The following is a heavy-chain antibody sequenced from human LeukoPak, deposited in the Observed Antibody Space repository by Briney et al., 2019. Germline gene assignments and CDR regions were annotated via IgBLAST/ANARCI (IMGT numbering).Heavy chain of an antibody. D-gene: IGHD6-13*01. Sequence: ASVKVSCKASGYTFTSYDINWVRQATGQGLEWMGWMNPNSGNTGYAQKFQGRVTMTRNTSISTAYMELSSLRSEDTAVYYCARPRGRAAPRPNSYNWFDPWGQGTLVTVSS. CDR2: MNPNSGNT. J-gene: IGHJ5*02. V-gene: IGHV1-8*01. CDR3: ARPRGRAAPRPNSYNWFDP. CDR1: GYTFTSYD.